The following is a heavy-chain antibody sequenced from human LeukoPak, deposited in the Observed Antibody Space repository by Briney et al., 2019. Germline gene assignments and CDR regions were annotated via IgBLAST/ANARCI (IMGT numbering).Heavy chain of an antibody. CDR1: GGSINSYY. V-gene: IGHV4-59*08. CDR3: ARHTDIAALSSLNY. J-gene: IGHJ4*02. D-gene: IGHD6-13*01. CDR2: SYYSGST. Sequence: SETLSLTCTVSGGSINSYYWSWIRQTPGKGLGWIGDSYYSGSTNYNPSLKSRVTISVDTSKNQFSLKLSSVTAADTAVYYCARHTDIAALSSLNYWGQGTLVTVSS.